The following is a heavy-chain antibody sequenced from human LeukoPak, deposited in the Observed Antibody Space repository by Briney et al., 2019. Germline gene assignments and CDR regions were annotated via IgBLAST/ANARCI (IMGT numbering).Heavy chain of an antibody. D-gene: IGHD2-2*01. CDR3: ARGRGCSSMSCYPDY. CDR2: ISPGSSYR. J-gene: IGHJ4*02. V-gene: IGHV3-21*01. CDR1: GFTFSSYA. Sequence: GGSLRLSCAASGFTFSSYAMRWVRQAPGKGLEWVSSISPGSSYRHDADSVKGRFTISRDNAKSSLYLQMNSLGAEDTALYYCARGRGCSSMSCYPDYWGQGTLVTVSS.